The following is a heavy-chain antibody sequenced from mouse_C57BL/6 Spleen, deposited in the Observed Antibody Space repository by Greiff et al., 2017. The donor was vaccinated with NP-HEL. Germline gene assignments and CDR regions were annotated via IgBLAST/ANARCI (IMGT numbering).Heavy chain of an antibody. J-gene: IGHJ1*03. Sequence: QVQLQQPGAELVKPGASVKLSCKASGYTFTSYWMHWVKQRPGQGLEWIGMIHPNSGSTNYNEKFKSKATLTVDKSSSTAYMQLSSLTSEDSAVYYCARRDYDYDGGYWYCDVWGTGTTVTVSS. CDR2: IHPNSGST. D-gene: IGHD2-4*01. V-gene: IGHV1-64*01. CDR3: ARRDYDYDGGYWYCDV. CDR1: GYTFTSYW.